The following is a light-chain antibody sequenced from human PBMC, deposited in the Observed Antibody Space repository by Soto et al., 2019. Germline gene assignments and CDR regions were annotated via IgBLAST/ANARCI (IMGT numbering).Light chain of an antibody. CDR2: SAY. CDR1: QNIDTY. V-gene: IGKV1-39*01. J-gene: IGKJ1*01. CDR3: QQSYNFPRT. Sequence: DIQMTQSPSSLSASVGDRVTITCRASQNIDTYLIWYLQKPGQAPKLLIYSAYSLQSGVSPRFSGDGSGTDFTLTISSLQPEDFATYYCQQSYNFPRTFGQGTTV.